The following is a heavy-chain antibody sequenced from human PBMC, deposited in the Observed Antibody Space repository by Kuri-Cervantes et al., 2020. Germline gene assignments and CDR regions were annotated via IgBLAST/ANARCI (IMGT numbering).Heavy chain of an antibody. CDR1: GFTFSSYA. D-gene: IGHD5-18*01. CDR3: AKVDTPSGFRDSGAFDI. V-gene: IGHV3-30-3*01. Sequence: GESLKISCAASGFTFSSYAMHWVRQAPGKGLEWVAVISYDGSNKYYADSVKGRFTISRGNSKNSLYLQMNSLRTEDTALYYCAKVDTPSGFRDSGAFDIWGQGTMVTVSS. CDR2: ISYDGSNK. J-gene: IGHJ3*02.